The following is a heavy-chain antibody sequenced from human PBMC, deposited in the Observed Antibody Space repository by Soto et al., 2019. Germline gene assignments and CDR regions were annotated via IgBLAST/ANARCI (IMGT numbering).Heavy chain of an antibody. Sequence: GGSLRLSCAASGFTFSSYAMSWVRQAPGKGLEWVSAISGSGGSTYYADSVKGRFTISRDNSKNTLYLQMNSLRAEDTAVYYCAKVVDFWSGYYGHLDYWGQGTLVTVSS. CDR1: GFTFSSYA. D-gene: IGHD3-3*01. J-gene: IGHJ4*02. V-gene: IGHV3-23*01. CDR2: ISGSGGST. CDR3: AKVVDFWSGYYGHLDY.